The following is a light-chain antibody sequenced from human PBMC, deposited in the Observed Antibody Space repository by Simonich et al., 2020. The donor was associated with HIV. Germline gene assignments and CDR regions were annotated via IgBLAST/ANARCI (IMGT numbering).Light chain of an antibody. CDR3: QQYNNWWT. CDR1: QSVNSN. Sequence: EIVMTQSPATLSVSPGERATLSCRASQSVNSNLAWYQQKPGPAPRLLIYGASTRATGIPARLSGTGSGTEFTLTISSLQSEDFAVYYCQQYNNWWTFGQGTKVEIK. CDR2: GAS. V-gene: IGKV3-15*01. J-gene: IGKJ1*01.